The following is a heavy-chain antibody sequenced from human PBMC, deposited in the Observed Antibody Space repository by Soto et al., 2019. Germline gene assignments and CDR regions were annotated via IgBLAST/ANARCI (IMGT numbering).Heavy chain of an antibody. V-gene: IGHV1-8*01. J-gene: IGHJ4*02. CDR1: GYTFTNND. CDR2: MNPYSGNT. Sequence: GASVKVSCKASGYTFTNNDINWVRQATGQGLEWMGWMNPYSGNTGYAQKFQGRVTMTRDNPITTAYMELSSLRSEDTAVYYCVRAPLDYYSADHFDNWGQGTLVTVSS. CDR3: VRAPLDYYSADHFDN. D-gene: IGHD2-21*01.